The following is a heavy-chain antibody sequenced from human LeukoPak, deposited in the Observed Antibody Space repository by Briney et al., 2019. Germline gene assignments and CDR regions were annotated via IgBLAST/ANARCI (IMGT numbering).Heavy chain of an antibody. CDR3: ASMGYPLAFDI. Sequence: GGSLRLSCAASGFTFGNSWVHWVRQAPGKGLEWVSSISSSSSYIYYADSVKGRFTISRDNAKNSLYLQMNSLRAEDTAVYYCASMGYPLAFDIWGQGTMVTVSS. CDR2: ISSSSSYI. V-gene: IGHV3-21*01. D-gene: IGHD6-13*01. CDR1: GFTFGNSW. J-gene: IGHJ3*02.